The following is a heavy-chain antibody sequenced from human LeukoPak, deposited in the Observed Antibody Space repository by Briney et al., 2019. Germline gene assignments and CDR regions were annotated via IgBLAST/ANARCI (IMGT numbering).Heavy chain of an antibody. Sequence: ASVKVSCKVSGYTLTELSMHWVRQAPGKGLEWMGDFDPEDGETIYAQKFQGRVTMTEDTSTDTAYMELSSLRSEDTAVYYCATVPGSSSWPRYYYYGMDVWGQGTTVTVSS. CDR1: GYTLTELS. CDR2: FDPEDGET. CDR3: ATVPGSSSWPRYYYYGMDV. D-gene: IGHD6-13*01. V-gene: IGHV1-24*01. J-gene: IGHJ6*02.